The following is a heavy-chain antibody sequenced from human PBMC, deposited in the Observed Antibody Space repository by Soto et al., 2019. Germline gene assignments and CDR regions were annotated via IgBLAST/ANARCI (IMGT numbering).Heavy chain of an antibody. V-gene: IGHV1-18*01. CDR3: ARDEALAVAGDFDY. J-gene: IGHJ4*02. CDR1: GYTFTSYG. Sequence: ASVKVSCKASGYTFTSYGISWVRQAPGQGLEWMGWISAYNGNTNYAQKLQGRVTMTTDTSTSTAYMELRSLRSDDTAVYYCARDEALAVAGDFDYWGKGTLVTVSS. CDR2: ISAYNGNT. D-gene: IGHD6-19*01.